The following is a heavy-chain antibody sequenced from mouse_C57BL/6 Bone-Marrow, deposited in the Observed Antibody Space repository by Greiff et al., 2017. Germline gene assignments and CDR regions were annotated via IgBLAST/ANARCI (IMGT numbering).Heavy chain of an antibody. Sequence: QVQLKQPGAELVMPGASVKLSCKASGYTFTSYWMHWVKQRPGQGLEWIGEIDPSDSYTNYNQKFKGKSTLTVDKSSNTAYMQLSSLTSEDSAVYYCASDGYSGYAMDYWGQGTSVTVSS. CDR1: GYTFTSYW. CDR2: IDPSDSYT. J-gene: IGHJ4*01. D-gene: IGHD2-3*01. V-gene: IGHV1-69*01. CDR3: ASDGYSGYAMDY.